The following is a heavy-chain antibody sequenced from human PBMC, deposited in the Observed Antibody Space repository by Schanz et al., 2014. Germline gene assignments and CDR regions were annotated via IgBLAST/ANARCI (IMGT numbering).Heavy chain of an antibody. V-gene: IGHV4-34*01. CDR2: IHHSGSI. CDR1: GGPFSGYF. Sequence: QVQLQQWGAGLLKPSETLSLTCAVYGGPFSGYFWSWIRQSPGKGLQWIGEIHHSGSIIYNPSLRSGVTISMEASKNQFFLKVTSVTAADTAVYYCARHLVNAYGMDVWGQGTAVTVS. D-gene: IGHD3-3*02. CDR3: ARHLVNAYGMDV. J-gene: IGHJ6*02.